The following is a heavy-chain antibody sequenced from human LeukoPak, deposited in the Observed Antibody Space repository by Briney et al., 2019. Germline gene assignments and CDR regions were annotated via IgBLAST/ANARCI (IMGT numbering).Heavy chain of an antibody. CDR1: GGTFSSYA. J-gene: IGHJ4*02. CDR2: IIPIFGTA. D-gene: IGHD3-22*01. V-gene: IGHV1-69*05. CDR3: ARQGVQPSYYDSSRTGLYFNY. Sequence: SVKVSCKASGGTFSSYAISWVRQAPGQGLEWMGRIIPIFGTANYAQKFQGRVTITTDESTSTAYMELSSLRSEDTAVYYCARQGVQPSYYDSSRTGLYFNYWGQGTLVTVSS.